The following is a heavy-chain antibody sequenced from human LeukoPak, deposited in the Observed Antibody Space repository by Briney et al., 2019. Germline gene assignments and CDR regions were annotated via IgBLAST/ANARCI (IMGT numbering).Heavy chain of an antibody. V-gene: IGHV4-59*01. D-gene: IGHD1-26*01. CDR3: ARGSYSVDY. Sequence: SETLSLTCTVSGGSISSYYWSRIRQPPGKGLEWIGYIYYSGSTNYNPSLKSRVTISVDRSKNQFSLKLSSVTAADTAVYYCARGSYSVDYWGQGTLLTVSS. J-gene: IGHJ4*02. CDR2: IYYSGST. CDR1: GGSISSYY.